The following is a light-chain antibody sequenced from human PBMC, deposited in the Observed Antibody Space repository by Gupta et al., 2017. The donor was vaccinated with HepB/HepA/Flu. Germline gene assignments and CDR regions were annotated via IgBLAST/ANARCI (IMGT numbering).Light chain of an antibody. CDR1: NRDVGNDNF. J-gene: IGLJ1*01. CDR2: EVS. V-gene: IGLV2-23*02. CDR3: CSYAGGRTFA. Sequence: QSALTQPASVSGSPGQSLTISCTGTNRDVGNDNFVSWYQHHPGKAPNVIIYEVSKWPAGVASRFSGSKSGNTASLTISGHKKEDEGDYYACSYAGGRTFAFGTGSKVTVL.